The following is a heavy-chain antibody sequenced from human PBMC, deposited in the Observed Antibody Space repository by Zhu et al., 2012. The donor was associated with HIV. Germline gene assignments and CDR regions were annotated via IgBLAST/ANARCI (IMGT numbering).Heavy chain of an antibody. Sequence: QVQLQQWGAGLLKPSETLSLTCAVYGGSFSGYYWSWIRQPPGKGLEWIGEINHSGSTNYNPSLKSRVTISVDTSKNQFSLKLSSVTAADTAVYYCARRGYREWLGGYWGQGTLVTVSS. D-gene: IGHD6-19*01. CDR1: GGSFSGYY. CDR2: INHSGST. CDR3: ARRGYREWLGGY. J-gene: IGHJ4*02. V-gene: IGHV4-34*01.